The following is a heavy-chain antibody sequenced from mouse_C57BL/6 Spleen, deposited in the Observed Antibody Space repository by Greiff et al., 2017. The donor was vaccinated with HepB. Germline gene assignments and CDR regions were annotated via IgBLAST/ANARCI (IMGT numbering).Heavy chain of an antibody. CDR2: INPYNGGT. D-gene: IGHD2-2*01. CDR1: GYTFTDYY. CDR3: ARGDGVTGFAY. J-gene: IGHJ3*01. Sequence: EVQLQESGPVLVKPGASVKMSCKASGYTFTDYYMNWVKQSHGKSLEWIGVINPYNGGTSYNQKFKGKATLTVDKSSSTAYMELNSLTSEDSAVYYCARGDGVTGFAYWGQGTLVTVSA. V-gene: IGHV1-19*01.